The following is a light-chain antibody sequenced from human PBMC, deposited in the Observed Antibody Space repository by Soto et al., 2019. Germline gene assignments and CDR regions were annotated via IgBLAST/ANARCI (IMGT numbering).Light chain of an antibody. J-gene: IGLJ1*01. V-gene: IGLV2-14*01. CDR1: TSDIGGYYF. CDR3: SSYRSSNTPFV. CDR2: DAR. Sequence: QSVPTRPASGNGVAVRSSSISCPGTTSDIGGYYFVSWYQQHPGKAPKLMISDARNPPSGVSHHFSGFKSGNTASLPISGLQAEDEADYYCSSYRSSNTPFVFGTGTKVTVL.